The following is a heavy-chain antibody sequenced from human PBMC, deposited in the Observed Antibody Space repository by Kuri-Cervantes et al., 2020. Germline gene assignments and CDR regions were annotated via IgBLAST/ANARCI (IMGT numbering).Heavy chain of an antibody. CDR2: IYYSGST. Sequence: ESLKISCTVSGGSISSYYWSWIRQPPGKGLEWIGYIYYSGSTNYNPSLKSRVTISVDTSKNQFSLKLSSVTAADTAVYYCARGTHGATALDHWGQGTLVTVSS. D-gene: IGHD1-26*01. CDR3: ARGTHGATALDH. V-gene: IGHV4-59*01. CDR1: GGSISSYY. J-gene: IGHJ4*02.